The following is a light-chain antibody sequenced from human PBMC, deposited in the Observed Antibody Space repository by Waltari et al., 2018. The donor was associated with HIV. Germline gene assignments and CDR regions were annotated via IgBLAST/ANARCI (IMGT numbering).Light chain of an antibody. CDR1: QSVTSG. Sequence: EIVMTQSPATLSVSPGERATLSCRASQSVTSGLAWYQQKPGQAPRLLIYGASKRATGVPTRFSGGGSGTEFTLTISSLQSEDFAVYSCQQYNTWPLTFGPGTKVDIK. J-gene: IGKJ3*01. CDR2: GAS. CDR3: QQYNTWPLT. V-gene: IGKV3-15*01.